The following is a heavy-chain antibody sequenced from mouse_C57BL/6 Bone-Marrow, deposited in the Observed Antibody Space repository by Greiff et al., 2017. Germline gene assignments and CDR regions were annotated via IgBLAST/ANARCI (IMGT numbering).Heavy chain of an antibody. Sequence: QVQLQQPGAELVKPGASVTLSCKASGYTFTSYWMHWVKQRPGRGLEWIGRIDPNSGGTKYNEKFKSKATLTVDKPSSTAYMQLSSLTSEDAAVYYCARLPTQATGAWFAYWGQGTLVTVSA. J-gene: IGHJ3*01. CDR3: ARLPTQATGAWFAY. D-gene: IGHD3-2*02. CDR2: IDPNSGGT. CDR1: GYTFTSYW. V-gene: IGHV1-72*01.